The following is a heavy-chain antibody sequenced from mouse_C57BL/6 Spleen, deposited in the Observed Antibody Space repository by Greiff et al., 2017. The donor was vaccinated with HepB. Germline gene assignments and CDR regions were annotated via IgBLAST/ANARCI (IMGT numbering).Heavy chain of an antibody. V-gene: IGHV1-80*01. CDR1: GYAFSSYW. CDR3: ARVGPLDSSGYGTFDY. Sequence: QVQLQQSGAELVKPGASVKISCKASGYAFSSYWMNWVKQRPGKGLEWIGQIYPGDGDTNYNGKFKGKATLTADKSSSTAYMQLSSLTSEDSAVYFCARVGPLDSSGYGTFDYWGQGTTLTVSS. D-gene: IGHD3-2*02. CDR2: IYPGDGDT. J-gene: IGHJ2*01.